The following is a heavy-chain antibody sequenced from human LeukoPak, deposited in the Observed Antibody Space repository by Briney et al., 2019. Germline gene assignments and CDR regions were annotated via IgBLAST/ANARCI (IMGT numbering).Heavy chain of an antibody. V-gene: IGHV3-30*03. J-gene: IGHJ4*02. CDR2: TSSDGNNK. Sequence: GRSLRLSCAASGLTFSNYGMHWVRQAPGKGLEWVAVTSSDGNNKYYAHSVRGRFTISRDNSKNTLYLQMDSLRPEDTAVYYCARLGIITAAGSNDYWGQGTLVTVSS. CDR1: GLTFSNYG. D-gene: IGHD6-13*01. CDR3: ARLGIITAAGSNDY.